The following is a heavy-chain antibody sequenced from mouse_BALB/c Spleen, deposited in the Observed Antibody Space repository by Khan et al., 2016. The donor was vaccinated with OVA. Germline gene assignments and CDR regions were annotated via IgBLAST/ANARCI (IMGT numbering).Heavy chain of an antibody. CDR2: ISYSGST. J-gene: IGHJ2*01. D-gene: IGHD1-2*01. CDR1: GYSITSGYG. CDR3: ARTARIKY. V-gene: IGHV3-2*02. Sequence: EVQLQESGPGLVKPSQSLSLTCTVTGYSITSGYGWNWIRQFPGNKLEWMGYISYSGSTNYKPSLKSRISITRNTSKNQFFLQLNSVTTEDTATYYCARTARIKYWGQGTTLTVSS.